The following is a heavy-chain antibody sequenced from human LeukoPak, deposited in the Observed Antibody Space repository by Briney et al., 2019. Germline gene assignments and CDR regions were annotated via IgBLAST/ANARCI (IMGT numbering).Heavy chain of an antibody. CDR3: ARGRAAAGKSLDY. V-gene: IGHV3-30*03. CDR1: GFTFSSYG. D-gene: IGHD6-13*01. CDR2: ISYDGSNK. Sequence: PGRSLRLSCAASGFTFSSYGMHWVRQAPGKGLEWVAVISYDGSNKYYADSVKGRFTISRDNSKNTLYLQMNSLRAEDTAVYYCARGRAAAGKSLDYWGQGTLVTVSS. J-gene: IGHJ4*02.